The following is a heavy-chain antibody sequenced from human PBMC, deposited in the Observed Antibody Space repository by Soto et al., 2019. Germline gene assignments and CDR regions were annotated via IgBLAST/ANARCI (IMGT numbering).Heavy chain of an antibody. D-gene: IGHD3-9*01. Sequence: PGGSLRLSCAASGFTFISYSMNWVRQAPGKGLEWVSYISSSSSAIYYADSVKGRFTISRDNAKNSLYLHMNSLRVEDTAVYYCARDSALRYFDWFPSARRAFDIWGQGTMVTVSS. V-gene: IGHV3-48*01. J-gene: IGHJ3*02. CDR3: ARDSALRYFDWFPSARRAFDI. CDR1: GFTFISYS. CDR2: ISSSSSAI.